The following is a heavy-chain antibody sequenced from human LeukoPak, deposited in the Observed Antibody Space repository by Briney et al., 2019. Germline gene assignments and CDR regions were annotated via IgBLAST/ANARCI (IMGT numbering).Heavy chain of an antibody. CDR1: GGTFSSYA. J-gene: IGHJ4*02. D-gene: IGHD5-18*01. CDR3: ARDRGYSYGPLITQGYFDY. Sequence: GASVKVSCKASGGTFSSYAISWVRQAPGQGLEWMGGIIPIFGTANYAQKFQGRVTITADESTSTAYMELSSLRSEDTAVYYCARDRGYSYGPLITQGYFDYWGQGTLVTVSS. CDR2: IIPIFGTA. V-gene: IGHV1-69*13.